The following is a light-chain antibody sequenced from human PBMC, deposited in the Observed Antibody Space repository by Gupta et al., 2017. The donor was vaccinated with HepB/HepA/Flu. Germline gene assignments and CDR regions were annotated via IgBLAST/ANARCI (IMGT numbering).Light chain of an antibody. CDR1: RSDVGSYNL. V-gene: IGLV2-23*02. CDR3: CSYEGSSTLV. J-gene: IGLJ2*01. Sequence: QSALTQPASVSGSPAQSITISCTGTRSDVGSYNLVSWYQQHPGKAPKLMIYDVIKRPSGVSNRFSGSKSGNTASLTISGLQAEDEANYYCCSYEGSSTLVFGGGTKLTVL. CDR2: DVI.